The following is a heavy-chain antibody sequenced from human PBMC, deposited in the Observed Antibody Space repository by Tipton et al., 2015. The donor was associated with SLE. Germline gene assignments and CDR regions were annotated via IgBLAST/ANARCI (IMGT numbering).Heavy chain of an antibody. D-gene: IGHD7-27*01. Sequence: SLRLSCAASGFTFSSYAMHWVRQAPGKGLEWVAVISYDGSNKYYADSVKGRFTISRDNSKNTLYLQMNSLRAEDTAVYYCARELLGTDDCWGQGTLVTVSS. J-gene: IGHJ4*02. CDR2: ISYDGSNK. CDR3: ARELLGTDDC. CDR1: GFTFSSYA. V-gene: IGHV3-30*04.